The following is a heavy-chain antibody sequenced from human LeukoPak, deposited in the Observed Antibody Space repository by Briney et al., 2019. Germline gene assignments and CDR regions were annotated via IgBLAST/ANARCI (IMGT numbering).Heavy chain of an antibody. CDR2: IIPILGIA. J-gene: IGHJ4*02. V-gene: IGHV1-69*04. CDR3: ARGVLLWFGAKNSGLLRKSGRFDY. CDR1: GGTFSSYA. Sequence: SVKVSCKASGGTFSSYAISWVRQAPGQGLEWMGRIIPILGIANYAQKFQGRVTITADKSTSTAYMELSSVTAADTAVYYCARGVLLWFGAKNSGLLRKSGRFDYWGQGTLVTVSS. D-gene: IGHD3-10*01.